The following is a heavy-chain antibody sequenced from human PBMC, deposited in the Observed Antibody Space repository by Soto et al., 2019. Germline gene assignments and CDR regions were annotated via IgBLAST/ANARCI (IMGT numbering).Heavy chain of an antibody. CDR2: INPNSGGT. V-gene: IGHV1-2*02. CDR3: ARVKLLWFGEYDY. CDR1: GYTFTGYY. J-gene: IGHJ4*02. D-gene: IGHD3-10*01. Sequence: GXSVKVSCKASGYTFTGYYMHWVRQAPGQGLEWMGWINPNSGGTNYAQKFQGRVTMTRDTSISTAYMELSRLRSDHTAVYYCARVKLLWFGEYDYWPQGTLVTVSS.